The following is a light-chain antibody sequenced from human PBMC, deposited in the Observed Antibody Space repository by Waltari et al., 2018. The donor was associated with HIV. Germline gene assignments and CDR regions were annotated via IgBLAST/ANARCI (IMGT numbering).Light chain of an antibody. CDR1: SSDVGGDNY. V-gene: IGLV2-11*01. CDR2: DVS. CDR3: CSYAGSYPVI. J-gene: IGLJ2*01. Sequence: QSALTQPRSVSGSPGTPVTIPCTGTSSDVGGDNYVSWYQHHPGKAPNLMIYDVSKRPSGAPDRFSGSKSGNTASLTTSGLQAEDEADYYCCSYAGSYPVIFGGGTKLTVL.